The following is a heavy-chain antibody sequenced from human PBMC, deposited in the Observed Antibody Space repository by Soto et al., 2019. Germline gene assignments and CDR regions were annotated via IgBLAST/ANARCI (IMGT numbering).Heavy chain of an antibody. CDR2: IGTAGDT. J-gene: IGHJ4*02. Sequence: GGSLRLSCAASGFTFSSYDMHWVRQATGKGLEWVSAIGTAGDTYYPGSVKGRFTISRENAKNSLYLQMNSLRAEDTAVYYCARALSAYYDILTGYYGKYYFDYWGQGTLVTVSS. CDR1: GFTFSSYD. D-gene: IGHD3-9*01. CDR3: ARALSAYYDILTGYYGKYYFDY. V-gene: IGHV3-13*01.